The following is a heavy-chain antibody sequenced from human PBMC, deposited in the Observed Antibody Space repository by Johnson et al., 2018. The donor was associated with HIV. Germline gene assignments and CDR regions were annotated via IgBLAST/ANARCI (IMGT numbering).Heavy chain of an antibody. V-gene: IGHV3-43D*03. J-gene: IGHJ3*02. D-gene: IGHD3-22*01. CDR1: GFTFSSYA. CDR2: ISWDGGST. CDR3: VRGHFDSSGFYSDAFDI. Sequence: VQLVESGGGLVQPGGSLRLSCAASGFTFSSYAMHWVRQAPGKGLEWVSLISWDGGSTYYADSVKGRFTMSRDNSKNSLYLQMNSLRAEDTALYYCVRGHFDSSGFYSDAFDIWGQGTVVTVSS.